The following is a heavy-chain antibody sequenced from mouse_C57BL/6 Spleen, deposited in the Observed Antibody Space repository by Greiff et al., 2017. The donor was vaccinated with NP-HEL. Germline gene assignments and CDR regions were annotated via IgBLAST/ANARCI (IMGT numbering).Heavy chain of an antibody. D-gene: IGHD2-5*01. J-gene: IGHJ4*01. CDR1: GYAFSSYW. CDR2: IYPGDGDT. CDR3: ARSAYYSTYYYAMDY. Sequence: VQLQQSGAELVKPGASVKISCKASGYAFSSYWMNWVKQRPGKGLEWIGQIYPGDGDTNYNGKFKGKATLTADKSASTAYMQLSSLTSEDSAVYFCARSAYYSTYYYAMDYWGQGTSVTVSS. V-gene: IGHV1-80*01.